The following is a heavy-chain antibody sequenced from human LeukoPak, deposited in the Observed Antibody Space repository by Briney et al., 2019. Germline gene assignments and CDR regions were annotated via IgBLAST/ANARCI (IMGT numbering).Heavy chain of an antibody. D-gene: IGHD2-2*01. CDR2: IKQDGSEK. Sequence: GGSLRLSCAASGFTFSSYVMHWVRQAPGKGLEWVANIKQDGSEKYYVDSVKGRFTISRDNAKNSLYLQMNSLRAEDTAVYYCATDVTCSSTSCYGFNYWGQGTLVTVSS. J-gene: IGHJ4*02. V-gene: IGHV3-7*01. CDR1: GFTFSSYV. CDR3: ATDVTCSSTSCYGFNY.